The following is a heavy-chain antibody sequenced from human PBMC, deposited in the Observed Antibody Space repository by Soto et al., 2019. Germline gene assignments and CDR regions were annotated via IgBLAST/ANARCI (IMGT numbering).Heavy chain of an antibody. Sequence: GGSLSLSCAASGFTFSDYYMSWIRQAPGKGLEWVSYISSSSYTNYAASVKGRFTISRDNAKNSLYLQMNSLRAEDTAVYYCARYAVASYYYYYYGMDVWGQGNTVTVSS. V-gene: IGHV3-11*06. CDR2: ISSSSYT. J-gene: IGHJ6*02. CDR1: GFTFSDYY. D-gene: IGHD6-19*01. CDR3: ARYAVASYYYYYYGMDV.